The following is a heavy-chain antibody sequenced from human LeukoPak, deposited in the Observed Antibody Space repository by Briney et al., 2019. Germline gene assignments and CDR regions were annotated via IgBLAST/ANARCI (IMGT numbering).Heavy chain of an antibody. J-gene: IGHJ4*02. D-gene: IGHD3-10*01. CDR1: GGTFSSYA. CDR3: AITMVRGVIMFDY. V-gene: IGHV1-69*06. CDR2: IIPIFGTA. Sequence: SVKVSSKASGGTFSSYAISWVRQAPGQGLEWMGGIIPIFGTANYAQKFQGRVTITADKSTSTAYMELSSLRSEDTAVYYCAITMVRGVIMFDYWGQGTLVTVSS.